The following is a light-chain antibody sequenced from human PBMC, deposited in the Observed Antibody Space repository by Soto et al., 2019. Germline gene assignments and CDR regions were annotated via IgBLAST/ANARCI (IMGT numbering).Light chain of an antibody. J-gene: IGLJ2*01. Sequence: QSALTQPRSVSGSPGQSVTISCTGTSSDVGAFNYVSWYQQHPGKDPKLMIFDVSQRPAGVPDRFSGSKSGDTASLTISGLQDADEADYYCCSFAGTYSFYVVFGGGTKLTVL. CDR2: DVS. CDR3: CSFAGTYSFYVV. CDR1: SSDVGAFNY. V-gene: IGLV2-11*01.